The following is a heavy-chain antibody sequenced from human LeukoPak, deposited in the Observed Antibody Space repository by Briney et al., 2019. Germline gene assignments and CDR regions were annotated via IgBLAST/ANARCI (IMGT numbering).Heavy chain of an antibody. CDR3: ARDQRTYYLGSGSYYKVGRLDF. V-gene: IGHV1-69*10. CDR1: GENLNNYL. Sequence: SVKVSCKSSGENLNNYLITWVRQAPGQGLEWVGYVIPVLGRSNFAQKYQGRITITADESTNTAYMELRSLSSEDTAVYYCARDQRTYYLGSGSYYKVGRLDFWGQGTLVTVSS. J-gene: IGHJ4*02. CDR2: VIPVLGRS. D-gene: IGHD3-10*01.